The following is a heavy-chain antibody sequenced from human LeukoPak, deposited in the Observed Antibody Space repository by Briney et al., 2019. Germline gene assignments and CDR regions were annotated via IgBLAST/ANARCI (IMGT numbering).Heavy chain of an antibody. Sequence: PGRSLRLSCAASGFTFDDYAMHWVRQAPGKGLEWVSGISWNSGSIGYADSVKGRFTISRDNSKNTLYLQMNSLRAEDTAVYYCARDSGMVRGVIGDYWGQGTLVTVSS. D-gene: IGHD3-10*01. V-gene: IGHV3-9*01. CDR3: ARDSGMVRGVIGDY. CDR1: GFTFDDYA. CDR2: ISWNSGSI. J-gene: IGHJ4*02.